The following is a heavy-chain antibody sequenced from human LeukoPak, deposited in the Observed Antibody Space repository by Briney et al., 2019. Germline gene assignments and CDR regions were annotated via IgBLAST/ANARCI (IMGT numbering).Heavy chain of an antibody. J-gene: IGHJ4*02. CDR1: GFSFSDHW. Sequence: TGGSLRLSCEASGFSFSDHWMGWVRQAPGKGLECVANIYHNGSGKEYVDSVKGRFTISRDNAKNTVYLEMSSLRAEDTAVYYCAKWRWRQSEYEDWGQGTLFTLSS. CDR2: IYHNGSGK. D-gene: IGHD5-24*01. CDR3: AKWRWRQSEYED. V-gene: IGHV3-7*01.